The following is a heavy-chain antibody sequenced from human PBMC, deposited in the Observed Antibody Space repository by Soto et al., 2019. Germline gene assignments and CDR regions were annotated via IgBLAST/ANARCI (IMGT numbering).Heavy chain of an antibody. CDR3: ERGINWFDP. CDR2: IYYSGST. J-gene: IGHJ5*02. V-gene: IGHV4-39*01. CDR1: GGSISSSSYY. Sequence: SETLSLTCTVSGGSISSSSYYWGWIRQPPGKGLEWIGSIYYSGSTYYNPSLKSRVTISVDTSKNQFSLKLSSVTAADTAVYYCERGINWFDPWGQGTLVTVSS. D-gene: IGHD1-1*01.